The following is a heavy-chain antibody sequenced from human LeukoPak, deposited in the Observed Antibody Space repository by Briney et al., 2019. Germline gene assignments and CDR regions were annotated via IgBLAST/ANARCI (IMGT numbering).Heavy chain of an antibody. V-gene: IGHV3-21*01. CDR1: GFTFSSYS. D-gene: IGHD5-12*01. J-gene: IGHJ4*02. Sequence: GGSLRLSCAASGFTFSSYSMNWVRQAPGKGLEWVSSISSSSSYIYYADSVKGRFTISRDNAKNSLYLQMNSLRAEDTAVYYCSRSSGYDRYFDYWGQGTLVTVSS. CDR2: ISSSSSYI. CDR3: SRSSGYDRYFDY.